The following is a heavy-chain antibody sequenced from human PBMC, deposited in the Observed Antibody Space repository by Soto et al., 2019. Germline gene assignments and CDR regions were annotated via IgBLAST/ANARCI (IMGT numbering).Heavy chain of an antibody. CDR1: GFSVSSSH. D-gene: IGHD3-10*01. CDR2: IYSGGAT. Sequence: EVQLVDSGGGLVQPGGSLRLSCAAAGFSVSSSHMNWVRQAPGKGLEWISVIYSGGATYYAVSVNGRFTMSRDKSKNTVWLQMNSLRAEATAVYYCARVGPDDSGSYMFRYNWFDPWGQGTLVTVSS. V-gene: IGHV3-53*01. CDR3: ARVGPDDSGSYMFRYNWFDP. J-gene: IGHJ5*02.